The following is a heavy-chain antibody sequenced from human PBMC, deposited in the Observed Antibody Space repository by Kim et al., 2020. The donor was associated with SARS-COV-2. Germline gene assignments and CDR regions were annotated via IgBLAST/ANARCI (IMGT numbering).Heavy chain of an antibody. CDR3: TRGPYWSFDY. Sequence: TNYADSVKGRFTISRDNSKKTLFLQMNSLRADDTAVYYCTRGPYWSFDYWGQGALVTVSS. CDR2: T. J-gene: IGHJ4*02. V-gene: IGHV3-74*01. D-gene: IGHD2-8*02.